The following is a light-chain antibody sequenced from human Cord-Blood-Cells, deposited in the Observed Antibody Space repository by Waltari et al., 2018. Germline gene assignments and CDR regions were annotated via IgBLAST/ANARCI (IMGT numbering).Light chain of an antibody. Sequence: IVMTQSPDCLGECLGQWPAMKCKSHQSVLYSANNKNYLAWYQQKPGQPPKLLIYWASTRESGVPDRFSGSGSGTDFTLTISSLQAEDVAVYYCQQYYSTPYTFGQGTKLEIK. CDR2: WAS. CDR1: QSVLYSANNKNY. CDR3: QQYYSTPYT. J-gene: IGKJ2*01. V-gene: IGKV4-1*01.